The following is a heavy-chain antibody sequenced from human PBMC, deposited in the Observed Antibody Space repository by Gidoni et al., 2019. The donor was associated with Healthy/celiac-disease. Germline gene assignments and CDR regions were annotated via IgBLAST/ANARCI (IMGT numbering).Heavy chain of an antibody. CDR1: GGSISSSS. V-gene: IGHV4-59*01. CDR2: IYYRGST. J-gene: IGHJ4*02. Sequence: QVQLQESGPGLVKPSETLALTCTASGGSISSSSWGGLRQPQARGLEWIGYIYYRGSTNYKPSLNSRVTISVDTSKTQFSLKLSSVTAADTAVYYCARVVSPWDRIAARPRGYFFDYWGQGTLVTVSS. D-gene: IGHD6-6*01. CDR3: ARVVSPWDRIAARPRGYFFDY.